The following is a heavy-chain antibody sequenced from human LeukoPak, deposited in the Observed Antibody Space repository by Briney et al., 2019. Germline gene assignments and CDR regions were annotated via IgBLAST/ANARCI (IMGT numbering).Heavy chain of an antibody. D-gene: IGHD3-10*01. Sequence: GESLKISCKGSGYGSGYSFTSHWIAWVRQMPGKGLEWMGIIYPRDSNTIYSPSFQGQVTISVDTSINTAYLQWSSLKASDTAMYHCARHLAMIRGVISHFDYWGQGTLVTVSS. V-gene: IGHV5-51*01. CDR1: GYSFTSHW. CDR2: IYPRDSNT. CDR3: ARHLAMIRGVISHFDY. J-gene: IGHJ4*02.